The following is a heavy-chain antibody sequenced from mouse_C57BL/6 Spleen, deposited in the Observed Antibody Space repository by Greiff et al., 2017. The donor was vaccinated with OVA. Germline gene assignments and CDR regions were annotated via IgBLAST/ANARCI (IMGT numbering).Heavy chain of an antibody. D-gene: IGHD4-1*01. CDR1: GFTFSSYG. CDR2: ISSGGSYT. CDR3: AREGGTGTYYFDY. Sequence: EVKLVESGGDLVKPGGSLKLSCAASGFTFSSYGMSWVRQTPDKRLEWVATISSGGSYTYYPDSVKGRFTISRDNAKNTLYLQMSSLKSEDTAMYYCAREGGTGTYYFDYWGQGTTLTVSS. V-gene: IGHV5-6*01. J-gene: IGHJ2*01.